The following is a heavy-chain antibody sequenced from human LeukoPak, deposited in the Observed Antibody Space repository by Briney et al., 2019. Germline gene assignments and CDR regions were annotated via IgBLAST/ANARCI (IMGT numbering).Heavy chain of an antibody. CDR1: GYTLTELS. CDR2: FDPEDGET. V-gene: IGHV1-24*01. D-gene: IGHD3-10*01. Sequence: GASVKVSCKVSGYTLTELSMHWVRQAPGKGLEWMGGFDPEDGETIYAQKFQGRVTMTEDTSTDTAYMELSSLRSEDTAVYYCARDDGFGEIYNWFDPWGQGTLVTVSS. CDR3: ARDDGFGEIYNWFDP. J-gene: IGHJ5*02.